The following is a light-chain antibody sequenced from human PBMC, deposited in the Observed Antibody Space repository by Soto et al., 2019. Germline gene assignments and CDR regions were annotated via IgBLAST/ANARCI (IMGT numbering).Light chain of an antibody. CDR3: QSYDTSLSDWGV. CDR1: SSNLGAGHD. CDR2: GVS. V-gene: IGLV1-40*01. J-gene: IGLJ2*01. Sequence: QSVLTQPPSVSGAPGQRVTISCTGSSSNLGAGHDVHWYQQVPGTAPQLLIYGVSNRPSGVPDRFSASRSGTSASLAITGLQAEDEADYFGQSYDTSLSDWGVFGGGTKLTVL.